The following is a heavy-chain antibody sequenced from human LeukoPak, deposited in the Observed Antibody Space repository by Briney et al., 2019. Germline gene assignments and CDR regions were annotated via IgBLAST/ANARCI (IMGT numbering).Heavy chain of an antibody. CDR2: INAGNGNT. CDR1: GYIFTSYV. Sequence: GASVKVSCKASGYIFTSYVMHWVRQAPGQRLEWMGWINAGNGNTKYSQKFQGRVTITRDTSASTAYMELSSLRSEDTAVYYCARGPSGRLQTSTYYFDYWGQGTLVTVSS. J-gene: IGHJ4*02. CDR3: ARGPSGRLQTSTYYFDY. D-gene: IGHD6-19*01. V-gene: IGHV1-3*01.